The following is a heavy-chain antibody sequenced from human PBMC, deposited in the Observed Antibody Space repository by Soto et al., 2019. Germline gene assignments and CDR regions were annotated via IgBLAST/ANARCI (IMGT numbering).Heavy chain of an antibody. J-gene: IGHJ6*02. CDR2: INAGNGNT. CDR3: AVGATTWGYYYYGMDV. Sequence: ASVNVSCKASGYTFTSYAMHWVRQAPGQRLEWMGWINAGNGNTKYSQKFQGRVTITRDTSASTAYMELSSLRSEDTAVYYCAVGATTWGYYYYGMDVWGQGTTVTVSS. D-gene: IGHD1-26*01. CDR1: GYTFTSYA. V-gene: IGHV1-3*01.